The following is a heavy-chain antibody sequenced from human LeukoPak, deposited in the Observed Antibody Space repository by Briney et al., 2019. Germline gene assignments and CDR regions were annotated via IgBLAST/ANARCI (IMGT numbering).Heavy chain of an antibody. CDR3: ARFYDFWSGYHYFDY. V-gene: IGHV1-69*13. CDR2: IIPIFGTA. CDR1: GGTFSSYA. D-gene: IGHD3-3*01. Sequence: GASVKVSCKASGGTFSSYAISWVRQAPGQGLEWMGGIIPIFGTANYAQKFQGRVTITADEPTSTAYMELSSLRSEDTAVYYCARFYDFWSGYHYFDYWGQGTLVTVSS. J-gene: IGHJ4*02.